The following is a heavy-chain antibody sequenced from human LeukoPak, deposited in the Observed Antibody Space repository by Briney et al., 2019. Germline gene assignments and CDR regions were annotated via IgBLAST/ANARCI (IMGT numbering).Heavy chain of an antibody. J-gene: IGHJ5*02. Sequence: ASVKVSCKASGYTFTSYDINWGRQATGQGLGWMGWMNPNSGNTGYAQKFQGRVTMTRNTSISTAYMELSSLRSEDTAVYYCARNYYDSSGYYNWFDPWGQGTLVTVSS. V-gene: IGHV1-8*01. CDR2: MNPNSGNT. CDR3: ARNYYDSSGYYNWFDP. D-gene: IGHD3-22*01. CDR1: GYTFTSYD.